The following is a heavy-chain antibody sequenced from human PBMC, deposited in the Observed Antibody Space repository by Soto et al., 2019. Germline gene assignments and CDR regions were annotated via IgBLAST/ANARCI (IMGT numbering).Heavy chain of an antibody. V-gene: IGHV3-23*01. D-gene: IGHD4-4*01. CDR3: ARGPLHTFDI. CDR2: ISGSGGST. Sequence: PGGSLRLSCAASGFTFSSYAMSWVRQAPGKGLEWVSAISGSGGSTYYADSLKGRSTISRDNAKNSLFLQMNSLRAEDTAVYYCARGPLHTFDIWGQGTMVTVSS. CDR1: GFTFSSYA. J-gene: IGHJ3*02.